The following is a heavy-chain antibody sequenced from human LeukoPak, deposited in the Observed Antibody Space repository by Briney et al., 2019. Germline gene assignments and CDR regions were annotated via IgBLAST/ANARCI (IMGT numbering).Heavy chain of an antibody. CDR1: GGSISSYY. V-gene: IGHV4-59*01. J-gene: IGHJ4*02. CDR3: ARGREGYSYTFDY. CDR2: ISYSGST. D-gene: IGHD5-18*01. Sequence: SETLSLTCTVSGGSISSYYWSWIRQPPGKGLEWIGYISYSGSTNYNPSLKSRVTISVDTSKNQFSLKLSSVTAADTAVYYCARGREGYSYTFDYWGQGTLVTVSS.